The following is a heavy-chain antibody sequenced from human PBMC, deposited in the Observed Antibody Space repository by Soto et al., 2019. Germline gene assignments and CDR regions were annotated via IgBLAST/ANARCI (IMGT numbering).Heavy chain of an antibody. D-gene: IGHD6-19*01. J-gene: IGHJ4*02. V-gene: IGHV3-74*01. CDR3: SRSGWYPFDY. CDR1: GFTFSNYW. CDR2: INSDGTTI. Sequence: EVQLVESGGGLVQPGGSLRLSCAASGFTFSNYWVHWVRQAPGKGLMWVSRINSDGTTINYADSVEGRFTISRDNAKNNLVLQKNSLRVEGTAVYYCSRSGWYPFDYLGPGTLVPVSS.